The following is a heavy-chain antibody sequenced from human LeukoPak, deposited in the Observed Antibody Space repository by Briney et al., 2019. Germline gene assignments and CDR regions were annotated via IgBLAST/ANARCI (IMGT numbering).Heavy chain of an antibody. CDR1: GLTFSNYA. Sequence: GGSLRLSCAASGLTFSNYAMNWVRQAPGKGLEWVSTISGSGGTTYYADSVKGRFTISRDNSKNTLYLQMNSLRAEDTAVYYCAKGSEYSTWGQGILVTVSS. J-gene: IGHJ4*02. D-gene: IGHD2/OR15-2a*01. CDR2: ISGSGGTT. CDR3: AKGSEYST. V-gene: IGHV3-23*01.